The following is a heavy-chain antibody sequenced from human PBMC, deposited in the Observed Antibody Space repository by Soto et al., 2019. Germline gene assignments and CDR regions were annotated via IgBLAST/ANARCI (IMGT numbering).Heavy chain of an antibody. J-gene: IGHJ4*02. V-gene: IGHV3-23*01. CDR2: ISGSGGST. Sequence: GGSLRLSCAASGFTFKSYAMSWVRQAPGKGLEWVSAISGSGGSTYYADSVKGRFTISRDNSKNTVSLQMKSLRVEDTAIYYCAKETGFYGSGSYVFDYWGQGTLVTVSS. D-gene: IGHD3-10*01. CDR3: AKETGFYGSGSYVFDY. CDR1: GFTFKSYA.